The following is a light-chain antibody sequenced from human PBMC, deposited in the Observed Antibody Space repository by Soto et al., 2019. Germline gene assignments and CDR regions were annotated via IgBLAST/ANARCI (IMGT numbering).Light chain of an antibody. CDR1: QGIRNY. V-gene: IGKV1-27*01. CDR3: QNYYDAPWT. CDR2: AAS. J-gene: IGKJ1*01. Sequence: DIQMTQSPSSLSASVGDTVTITCRASQGIRNYLAWYQQKPGKVPQVLMYAASTLQSGVPSRFSGGGFGTDFTLTISSLQPEDVATYYCQNYYDAPWTFGQGTKVDIK.